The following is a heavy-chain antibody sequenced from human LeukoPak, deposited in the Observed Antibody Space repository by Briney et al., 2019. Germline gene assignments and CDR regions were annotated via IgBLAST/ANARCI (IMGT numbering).Heavy chain of an antibody. CDR2: ISSGGSTI. D-gene: IGHD2-2*01. V-gene: IGHV3-48*03. Sequence: GGSLRLSCAASGFTFSSYEMNWVRQAPGKGLEWVSFISSGGSTIYSADSVKGRFTISRDNAKNSLYLQMNSLRAEDTAVYYCARGGGGSCYGLSFDYWGQGILVTVSS. CDR1: GFTFSSYE. J-gene: IGHJ4*02. CDR3: ARGGGGSCYGLSFDY.